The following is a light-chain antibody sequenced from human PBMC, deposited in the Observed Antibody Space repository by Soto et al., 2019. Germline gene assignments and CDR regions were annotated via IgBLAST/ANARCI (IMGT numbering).Light chain of an antibody. V-gene: IGKV3-20*01. Sequence: EIVMTQSPATLSVSPGGRATLSCRASQSLSSSYLAWYHQKPGQAPRLLIYGASSRATGIPDRFSGSGSGTDFTLTISRLEPEDFAVYYCQQYGSSPPITFGQGTRLEI. J-gene: IGKJ5*01. CDR2: GAS. CDR1: QSLSSSY. CDR3: QQYGSSPPIT.